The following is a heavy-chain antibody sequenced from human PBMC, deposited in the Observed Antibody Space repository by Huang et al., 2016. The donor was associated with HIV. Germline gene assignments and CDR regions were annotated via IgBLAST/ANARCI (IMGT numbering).Heavy chain of an antibody. D-gene: IGHD3-22*01. CDR2: MHYGGRT. CDR1: FASISGNSIY. J-gene: IGHJ4*02. Sequence: LLLRESGSGLVKTSETMSLSCTVAFASISGNSIYWTWVRQSPGKGLVGIASMHYGGRTYYNPSLTSRVSMSVDTSHNQHFSLTLASVTAADTAVYFCASGPVIVSISRFYFEQWGPGILVTV. V-gene: IGHV4-39*02. CDR3: ASGPVIVSISRFYFEQ.